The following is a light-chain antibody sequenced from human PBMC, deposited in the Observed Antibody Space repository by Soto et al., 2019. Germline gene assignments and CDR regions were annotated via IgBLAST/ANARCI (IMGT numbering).Light chain of an antibody. V-gene: IGLV2-14*02. J-gene: IGLJ2*01. CDR3: AAWDDSLSGHEL. CDR1: NSDLGSYNL. Sequence: QSALTQPASVSGSPGQSITISCTGTNSDLGSYNLVSWFQQHPGKVPKVMIYEGTKRPSGVSDRFSGSKSGTSASLAISGLRSEDEADYYCAAWDDSLSGHELFGGGTKLTVL. CDR2: EGT.